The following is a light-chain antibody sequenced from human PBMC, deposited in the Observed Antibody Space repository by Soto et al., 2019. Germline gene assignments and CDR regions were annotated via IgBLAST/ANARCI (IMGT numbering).Light chain of an antibody. CDR1: DSNIGSRP. CDR3: SAWDVSLNGRV. CDR2: ANN. V-gene: IGLV1-44*01. J-gene: IGLJ3*02. Sequence: QSVLTQPPSASGTPGQRVTISCSGSDSNIGSRPVNWYQQLPGTAPKLLIQANNQRPSGVPDRFSGSKSGTSASLAISGLQSEDEADYYCSAWDVSLNGRVVGGGTKLTVL.